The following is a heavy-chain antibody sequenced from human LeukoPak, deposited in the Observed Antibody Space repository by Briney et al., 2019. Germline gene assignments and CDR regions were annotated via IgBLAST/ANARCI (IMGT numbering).Heavy chain of an antibody. CDR1: GGSISSFTTHY. V-gene: IGHV4-39*01. CDR3: ARGSFPAYMTTVTTRAFPFDP. Sequence: SETLSLTCSVSGGSISSFTTHYWGWIRQPPGKGLEWIGSMYYSGTTYYNPSLESRLTISVDTSKNQFSLNLSSVTAADTAVYYCARGSFPAYMTTVTTRAFPFDPWGQGTLVTVSS. D-gene: IGHD4-17*01. CDR2: MYYSGTT. J-gene: IGHJ5*02.